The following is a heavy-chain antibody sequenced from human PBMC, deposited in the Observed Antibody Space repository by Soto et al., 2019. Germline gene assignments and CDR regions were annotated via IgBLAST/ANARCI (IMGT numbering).Heavy chain of an antibody. CDR2: IWYDGSNK. D-gene: IGHD2-15*01. V-gene: IGHV3-33*01. Sequence: QVQLVESGGGVVQPGRSLRLSCAASGFTFSSYGMHWVRQAPGKGLEWVAVIWYDGSNKYYADSVKGRFTISRDNSKNTLYLQMNSLRAEDTAVYYCASESCSGGSCYYYGMDVWGQGTTATVSS. CDR3: ASESCSGGSCYYYGMDV. CDR1: GFTFSSYG. J-gene: IGHJ6*02.